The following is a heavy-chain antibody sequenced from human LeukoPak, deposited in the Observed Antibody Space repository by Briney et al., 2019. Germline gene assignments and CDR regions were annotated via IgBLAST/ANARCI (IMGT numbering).Heavy chain of an antibody. CDR3: ARDVGATPGYFDY. J-gene: IGHJ4*02. V-gene: IGHV4-34*01. D-gene: IGHD1-26*01. CDR2: INHSGST. CDR1: GGSFSGYY. Sequence: SETLSLTCAVYGGSFSGYYWSWIRQPPGKGLEWIGEINHSGSTNYNPSLKSRVTISVDTSKNQFSLKLSSVTAADTAVYYCARDVGATPGYFDYWGQGTLVTVSS.